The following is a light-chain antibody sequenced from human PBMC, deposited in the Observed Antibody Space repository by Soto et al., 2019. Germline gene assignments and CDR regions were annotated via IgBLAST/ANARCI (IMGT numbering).Light chain of an antibody. J-gene: IGLJ2*01. CDR1: NIGSKS. CDR3: QVWDSSSDHVA. V-gene: IGLV3-21*04. CDR2: YDS. Sequence: SSELTPPPSVSVAPGKTARITCGGNNIGSKSVHWYQQKPGQAPVLVIYYDSDRPSGIPERFSGSNSGNTATLTISRVEAGDEADYYCQVWDSSSDHVAFGGGTKDTVL.